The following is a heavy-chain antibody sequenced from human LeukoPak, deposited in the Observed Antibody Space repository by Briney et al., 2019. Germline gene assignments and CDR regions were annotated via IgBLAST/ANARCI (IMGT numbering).Heavy chain of an antibody. Sequence: ASVKVSCKASGYTFTSYYMHWVRQAPGQGLEWMGRINPNSGGTSYAQKFQGRVTMTRDTSISTAYMELSRLRSDDTAVYYCARLGLSDYYYGMDVWGQGTTVTVSS. V-gene: IGHV1-2*06. CDR3: ARLGLSDYYYGMDV. CDR2: INPNSGGT. D-gene: IGHD3-16*01. CDR1: GYTFTSYY. J-gene: IGHJ6*02.